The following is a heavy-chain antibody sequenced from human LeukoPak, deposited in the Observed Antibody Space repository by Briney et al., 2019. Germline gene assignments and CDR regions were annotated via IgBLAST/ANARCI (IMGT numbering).Heavy chain of an antibody. CDR1: GGSISSGDYY. J-gene: IGHJ4*02. CDR2: IYYSGST. Sequence: PSETLSLPCTVSGGSISSGDYYWSWIRQPPGKGLEWIGYIYYSGSTYYNPSLKSRVTISVDTSKNQFSLKLSSVTAADTAVYYCARGWDYDFWSWNYWGQGTLVTVSS. CDR3: ARGWDYDFWSWNY. V-gene: IGHV4-30-4*02. D-gene: IGHD3-3*01.